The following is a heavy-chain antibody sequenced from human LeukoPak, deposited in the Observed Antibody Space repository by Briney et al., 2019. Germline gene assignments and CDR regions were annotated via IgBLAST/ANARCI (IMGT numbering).Heavy chain of an antibody. D-gene: IGHD6-13*01. J-gene: IGHJ4*02. CDR3: ARGTAGYPDDY. CDR1: GFTFSSYA. V-gene: IGHV3-30-3*01. Sequence: GRSLRLSCAASGFTFSSYAMHWVRQAPGKGLEWVPVISYDGSNKYYADSVKGRFTISRDNSKNTLYLQMNSLRAEDTAVYYCARGTAGYPDDYWGQGTLVTVSS. CDR2: ISYDGSNK.